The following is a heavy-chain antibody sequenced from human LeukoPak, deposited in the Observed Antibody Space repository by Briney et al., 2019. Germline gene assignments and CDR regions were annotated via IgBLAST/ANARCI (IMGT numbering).Heavy chain of an antibody. CDR1: GFTRSSYA. J-gene: IGHJ4*02. V-gene: IGHV3-23*01. D-gene: IGHD6-13*01. CDR2: ICASGGST. Sequence: GGSMRLSCAASGFTRSSYAMSWVRQAPGKVLESVPAICASGGSTYYADSVKGRFTISRDTSKNTLYLQMNSLRAEDTAVYYCAKVISSSCGIGGYWGQGTLVTVSS. CDR3: AKVISSSCGIGGY.